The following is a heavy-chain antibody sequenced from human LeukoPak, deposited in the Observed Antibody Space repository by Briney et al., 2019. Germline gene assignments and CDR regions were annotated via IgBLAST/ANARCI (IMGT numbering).Heavy chain of an antibody. V-gene: IGHV4-4*07. Sequence: SETLSLTCTVSGGSISSYYWSWIRQPAGKGLEWIGRIYTSGSTNYNPSLKSRVTMSVDTSKDQFSLKLSSVTAADTAVYYCARTAKYYYGSETYYFFDYWGQGTLVTVSS. CDR2: IYTSGST. J-gene: IGHJ4*02. D-gene: IGHD3-10*01. CDR3: ARTAKYYYGSETYYFFDY. CDR1: GGSISSYY.